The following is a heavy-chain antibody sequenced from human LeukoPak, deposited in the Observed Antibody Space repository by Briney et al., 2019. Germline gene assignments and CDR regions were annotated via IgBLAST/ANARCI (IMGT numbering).Heavy chain of an antibody. Sequence: GGSLRLSCADSGFTVSSNYMRWVRQAPGKGLEWVSVIYSGGSTHYADSVRGRFTISRDNSKNTLYLQMSSLRAEDTAVYYCVKEIAFYDYWGQGTLVTVSS. CDR3: VKEIAFYDY. CDR2: IYSGGST. J-gene: IGHJ4*02. D-gene: IGHD2/OR15-2a*01. V-gene: IGHV3-66*01. CDR1: GFTVSSNY.